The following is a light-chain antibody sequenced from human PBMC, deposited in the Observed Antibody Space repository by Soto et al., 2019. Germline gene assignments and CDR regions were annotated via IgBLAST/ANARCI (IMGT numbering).Light chain of an antibody. J-gene: IGKJ2*01. Sequence: ETVLTQSPGTLSLSPGERATLSCRASQSISSIYLAWYQQKPGQAPRLLIYGTSNRATGIPDRFSGSGSGTDFTLTISRLEPEDFAVYFCQQYGSSPYTFGHGTKVEI. CDR3: QQYGSSPYT. CDR2: GTS. CDR1: QSISSIY. V-gene: IGKV3-20*01.